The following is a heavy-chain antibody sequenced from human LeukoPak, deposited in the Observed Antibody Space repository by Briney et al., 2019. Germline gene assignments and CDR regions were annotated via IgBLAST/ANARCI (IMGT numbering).Heavy chain of an antibody. Sequence: PGGSPRLSCAASGFPVISNHMNWVRQAPGKGLEWVSVINTDGSTYYADSVEGRFTISRDTSKNTLFLQMDSLRAEDTAVYYCARDGTDVLTDRIRFDYWGEGTLETLSS. CDR3: ARDGTDVLTDRIRFDY. CDR1: GFPVISNH. D-gene: IGHD3-9*01. V-gene: IGHV3-53*01. J-gene: IGHJ4*02. CDR2: INTDGST.